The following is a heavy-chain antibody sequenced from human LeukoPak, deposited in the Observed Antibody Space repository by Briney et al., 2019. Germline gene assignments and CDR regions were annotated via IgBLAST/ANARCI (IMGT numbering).Heavy chain of an antibody. J-gene: IGHJ4*02. CDR3: AGFTYYYDSSGYYYRGPGDY. CDR1: GGTFSSYA. Sequence: SVKVSCKASGGTFSSYAINWVRQAPGQGLEWMGRIIPILGIANYAQKFQGRVTITADKSTSTACMELSSLRSEDTAVYYCAGFTYYYDSSGYYYRGPGDYWGQGTLVTVSS. V-gene: IGHV1-69*04. CDR2: IIPILGIA. D-gene: IGHD3-22*01.